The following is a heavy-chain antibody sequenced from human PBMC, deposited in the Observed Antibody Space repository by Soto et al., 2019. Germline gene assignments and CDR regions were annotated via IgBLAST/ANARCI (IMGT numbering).Heavy chain of an antibody. D-gene: IGHD2-21*02. J-gene: IGHJ3*02. CDR2: INNDGTNT. V-gene: IGHV3-74*01. CDR3: ETWGHIVVVAVNGFDM. Sequence: EVQLVESGGGLVQPGGSLRLSCAASGFTFSSYWMNWVRQAPGKGLEWLSRINNDGTNTGYADSVKGRFTISRDNAKNTLHLQMSSLRAEDTAVYYCETWGHIVVVAVNGFDMWGQGTMVTVSS. CDR1: GFTFSSYW.